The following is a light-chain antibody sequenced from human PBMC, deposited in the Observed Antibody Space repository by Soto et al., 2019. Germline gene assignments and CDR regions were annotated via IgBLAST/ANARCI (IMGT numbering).Light chain of an antibody. CDR3: QQYNSSPPT. CDR1: QGISSY. Sequence: DIQMTQSPSSLSASVGDRVTITCRASQGISSYLAWYQQKPGKVPKLLIYSASTLQSGVPSRFSGSGSGTYFPLTISRMQPEDVANYYCQQYNSSPPTFGQGTKGEIK. CDR2: SAS. J-gene: IGKJ1*01. V-gene: IGKV1-27*01.